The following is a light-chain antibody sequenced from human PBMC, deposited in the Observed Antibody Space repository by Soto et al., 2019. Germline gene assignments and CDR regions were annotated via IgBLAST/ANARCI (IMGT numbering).Light chain of an antibody. J-gene: IGKJ1*01. CDR2: AAS. CDR1: QSISSY. Sequence: DLQMTQSPSSLSASVGDRVTITCRASQSISSYLNWYQQKPGKAPKLLIYAASSLQSGVPSRFSGSGSGTDFTLTISSLQPEDFATYYCQQSYSTRWTFGQGIKVEIK. CDR3: QQSYSTRWT. V-gene: IGKV1-39*01.